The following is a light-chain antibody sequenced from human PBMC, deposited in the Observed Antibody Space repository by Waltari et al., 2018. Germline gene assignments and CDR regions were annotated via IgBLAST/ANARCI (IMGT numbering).Light chain of an antibody. CDR2: GAS. CDR3: QQYNNWPPKT. J-gene: IGKJ1*01. CDR1: QSISNQ. Sequence: EIVMTQSPATLSVSPGERVTLSCRAHQSISNQLAWYQQTPGQPPRLLVLGASTRAYGIPARFSGSGSGTEFTLTISSLQSEDFAVYYCQQYNNWPPKTFGQGTKVEI. V-gene: IGKV3-15*01.